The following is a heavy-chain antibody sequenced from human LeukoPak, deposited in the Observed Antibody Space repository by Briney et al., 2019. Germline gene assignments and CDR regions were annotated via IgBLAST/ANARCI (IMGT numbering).Heavy chain of an antibody. CDR3: ARERTSVLFDY. CDR1: GGSISSYY. CDR2: IYYSGST. V-gene: IGHV4-59*01. D-gene: IGHD2-2*01. Sequence: SETLSLTCTVSGGSISSYYWSWLRQPPGKGLEWIGYIYYSGSTNYNPSLKSRVTISVDTSKNQFSLKLSSVTAADTAVYYCARERTSVLFDYWGQGTLVTVSS. J-gene: IGHJ4*02.